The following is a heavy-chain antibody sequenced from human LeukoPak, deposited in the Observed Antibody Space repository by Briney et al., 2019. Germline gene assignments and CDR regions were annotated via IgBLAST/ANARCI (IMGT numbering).Heavy chain of an antibody. CDR2: IIPIFGTA. D-gene: IGHD2-2*01. CDR1: GGTFISYA. CDR3: ARDQAVVPAAYLRFDP. V-gene: IGHV1-69*13. J-gene: IGHJ5*02. Sequence: SVKVSCKASGGTFISYAISWVRQAPGQGLEWIGGIIPIFGTANYAQKFQGRVTITADESTSTAYMELSSLRSEDTAVYYCARDQAVVPAAYLRFDPWGQGTLVTVSS.